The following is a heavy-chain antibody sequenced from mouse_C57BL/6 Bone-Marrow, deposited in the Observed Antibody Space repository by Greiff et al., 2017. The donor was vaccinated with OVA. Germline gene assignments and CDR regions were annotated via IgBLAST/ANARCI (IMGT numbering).Heavy chain of an antibody. J-gene: IGHJ4*01. Sequence: VQLQQPGAELVKPGASVKLSCKASGYTFTSYWMHWVKQRPGRGLEWIGRIGPNSGGTKYNEKFKSKATLTVDKPYSTAYMQLSSLTSEDSAVYECAREGSSYCAMDYWGQGTSVTVSS. V-gene: IGHV1-72*01. CDR3: AREGSSYCAMDY. D-gene: IGHD1-1*01. CDR1: GYTFTSYW. CDR2: IGPNSGGT.